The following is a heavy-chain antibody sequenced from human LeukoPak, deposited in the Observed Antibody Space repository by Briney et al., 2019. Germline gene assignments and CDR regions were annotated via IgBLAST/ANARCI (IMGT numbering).Heavy chain of an antibody. CDR3: ARARYVNSFYAFDI. CDR1: GVSISSYY. CDR2: ISKSGYT. J-gene: IGHJ3*02. V-gene: IGHV4-59*01. D-gene: IGHD3-9*01. Sequence: KPSETLSLTCTVSGVSISSYYWSWIRQPPGKGLEWIGYISKSGYTNYSPSLKSRVTILGDTSRNQFFLRLTSVTAADTAVYYCARARYVNSFYAFDIWGQGTMVTVSS.